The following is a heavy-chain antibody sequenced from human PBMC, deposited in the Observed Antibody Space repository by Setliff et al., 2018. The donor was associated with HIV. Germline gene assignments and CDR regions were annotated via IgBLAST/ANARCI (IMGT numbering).Heavy chain of an antibody. D-gene: IGHD6-19*01. J-gene: IGHJ6*02. CDR1: GYTFTGYY. CDR2: INPHSGGT. CDR3: ARTGYSSGWYYYYGMDV. Sequence: ASVKVSCKASGYTFTGYYMHWVRQAPGQGLEWMGWINPHSGGTNYAQKFQGRVTMTRDTSISTAYMELSRLRSDDTAVYYCARTGYSSGWYYYYGMDVWGQGTTVTVSS. V-gene: IGHV1-2*02.